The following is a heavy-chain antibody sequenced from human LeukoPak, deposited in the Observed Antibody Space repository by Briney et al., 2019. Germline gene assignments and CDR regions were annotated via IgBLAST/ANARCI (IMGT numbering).Heavy chain of an antibody. D-gene: IGHD6-13*01. CDR2: IWHGGTIK. Sequence: GGSLRLSCAASGFMFSSYGTHWVRQAPGKGLEWVAVIWHGGTIKYYGDSVKGRFTVSRDNSKHTLYLQMNSLSTDDTAVYYCAKEGYSASWNYYYMDVWGKGTTVTVSS. J-gene: IGHJ6*03. V-gene: IGHV3-30*02. CDR1: GFMFSSYG. CDR3: AKEGYSASWNYYYMDV.